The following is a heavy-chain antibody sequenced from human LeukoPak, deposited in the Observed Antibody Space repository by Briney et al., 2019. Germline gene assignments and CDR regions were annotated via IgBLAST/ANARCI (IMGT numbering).Heavy chain of an antibody. D-gene: IGHD5-18*01. J-gene: IGHJ6*02. V-gene: IGHV1-2*02. CDR1: GYTFTGYY. Sequence: ASVKVSCKASGYTFTGYYMHWVRQAPGQGLEWMGWINPNSGGTNYAQKFQGRVTMTRDTSISTAYIELSRLRSDDTAVYYCARVDTAMDNYYYYGMDVWGQGTTVTVSS. CDR3: ARVDTAMDNYYYYGMDV. CDR2: INPNSGGT.